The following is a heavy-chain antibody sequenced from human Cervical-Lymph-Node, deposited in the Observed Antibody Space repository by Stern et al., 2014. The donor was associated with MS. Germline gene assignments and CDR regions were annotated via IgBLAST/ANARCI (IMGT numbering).Heavy chain of an antibody. V-gene: IGHV1-2*02. CDR3: AENMDV. J-gene: IGHJ6*02. CDR1: GFTFTNYY. Sequence: VQLVESGAELKKPGASVQVSCKPSGFTFTNYYIHWLRQAPGQRPEWMGRISTKNGDTNYAAKFQGRVTMTRDTSVDLVSLEVTRLRFDDTAVYYCAENMDVWGQGTTVTVSS. CDR2: ISTKNGDT.